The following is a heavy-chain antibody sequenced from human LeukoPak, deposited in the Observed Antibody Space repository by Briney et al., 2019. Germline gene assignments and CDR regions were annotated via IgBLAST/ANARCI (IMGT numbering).Heavy chain of an antibody. J-gene: IGHJ4*02. V-gene: IGHV1-18*01. CDR1: GYTFTSYG. CDR2: ISAYNGNT. Sequence: ASVKVSCKASGYTFTSYGISWVRQAPGQGLEWMGWISAYNGNTNYAQKLQGRVTMTTDTSTSTAYMELRSLRSDDTAVYYCARDYDYSKPPSVDYWGQGTLVTVSS. CDR3: ARDYDYSKPPSVDY. D-gene: IGHD4-11*01.